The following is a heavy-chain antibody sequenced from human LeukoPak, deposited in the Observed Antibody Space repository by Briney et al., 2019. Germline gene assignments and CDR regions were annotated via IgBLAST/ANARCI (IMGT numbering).Heavy chain of an antibody. CDR3: ARDNRGYSGYDPLDY. V-gene: IGHV3-33*01. CDR1: GFTFSSYG. D-gene: IGHD5-12*01. Sequence: GGSLRLSCAASGFTFSSYGMHWVRQAPGKGLEWVAVIWYDGSNKYYADSVKGRFTISRDNSKNTLYLQMNSLRAEDTAVYYCARDNRGYSGYDPLDYWGQGTLVTVSS. CDR2: IWYDGSNK. J-gene: IGHJ4*02.